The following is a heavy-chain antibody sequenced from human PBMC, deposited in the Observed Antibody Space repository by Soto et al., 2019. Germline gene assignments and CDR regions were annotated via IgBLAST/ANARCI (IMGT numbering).Heavy chain of an antibody. CDR1: GGSISSGGYY. Sequence: PSETLSLTCTVSGGSISSGGYYWSWIRQHPGKGLEWIGYIYYSGSTYYNPSLKSRVTISVDTSKNQFSLKLSSVTAADTAVYYCAGNYYDSSGYYNFDYWGQGTLVTVSS. J-gene: IGHJ4*02. V-gene: IGHV4-31*03. CDR2: IYYSGST. CDR3: AGNYYDSSGYYNFDY. D-gene: IGHD3-22*01.